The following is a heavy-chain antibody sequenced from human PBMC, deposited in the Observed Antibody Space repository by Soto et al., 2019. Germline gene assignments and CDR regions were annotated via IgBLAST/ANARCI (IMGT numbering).Heavy chain of an antibody. V-gene: IGHV3-7*01. CDR3: ARDFSDRAASQKLGYCTNGVCPEGGNYMDV. J-gene: IGHJ6*03. CDR1: GFTFSSYW. D-gene: IGHD2-8*01. Sequence: EVQLVESGGGLVQPGGSLRLSCAASGFTFSSYWMSWVRQAPGKGLEWVANIKQDGSEKYYVDSVKGRFTISRDNAKNSLYLQMNSLRAEDTAVYYCARDFSDRAASQKLGYCTNGVCPEGGNYMDVWGKGTTVTVSS. CDR2: IKQDGSEK.